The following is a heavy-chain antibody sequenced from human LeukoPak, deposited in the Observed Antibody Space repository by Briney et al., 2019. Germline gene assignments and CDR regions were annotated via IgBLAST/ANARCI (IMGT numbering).Heavy chain of an antibody. CDR2: IYYSGST. Sequence: SETLSLTCTVSGGSISSGGYYWSWIRQHPGQGLEWIGYIYYSGSTYYNPSLKSRVTISVDTSKNQSSLKLSSVTAADTAVYYCARGGSATAPFDYWGQGTLVTVSS. D-gene: IGHD3-10*01. CDR3: ARGGSATAPFDY. J-gene: IGHJ4*02. CDR1: GGSISSGGYY. V-gene: IGHV4-31*03.